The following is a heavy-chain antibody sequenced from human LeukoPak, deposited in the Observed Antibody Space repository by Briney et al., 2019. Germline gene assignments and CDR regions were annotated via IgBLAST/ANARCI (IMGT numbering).Heavy chain of an antibody. CDR2: VYPGDSDT. V-gene: IGHV5-51*01. J-gene: IGHJ4*02. Sequence: GESLKISCKGSGYTFTNYWIHWVRQMPGKGLEWMGNVYPGDSDTRYSPSFQGQVTISADKSISTAYLRWTSLQASDSAIYYCARHVLQGSNYFDYWGQGTLVTVSS. CDR3: ARHVLQGSNYFDY. CDR1: GYTFTNYW. D-gene: IGHD3-10*01.